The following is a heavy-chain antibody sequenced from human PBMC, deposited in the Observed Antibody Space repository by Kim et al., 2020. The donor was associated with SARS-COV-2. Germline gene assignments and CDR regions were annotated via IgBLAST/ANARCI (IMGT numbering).Heavy chain of an antibody. J-gene: IGHJ4*02. D-gene: IGHD1-26*01. CDR3: AKDYVGFDY. V-gene: IGHV3-23*01. Sequence: GRTYYAGSVKGRFTISRDNSKNTLYLQMNSLRAEDTAVYYCAKDYVGFDYWGQGTLVTVSS. CDR2: GRT.